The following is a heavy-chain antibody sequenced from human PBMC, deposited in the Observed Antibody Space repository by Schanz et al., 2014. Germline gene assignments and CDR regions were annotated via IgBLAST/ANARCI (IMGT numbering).Heavy chain of an antibody. CDR1: GFTFSTYY. Sequence: VFLAESGGGVVQPGRSLRLSCAASGFTFSTYYMNWVRQAPGKGLEWVSTIYSSGSTYYADSVRGRFTISRDNSMNTVYLQMNSLRSDDAAVYYCARAQGVIRLYYGVDVWGQGTTVTVSS. CDR2: IYSSGST. V-gene: IGHV3-66*02. J-gene: IGHJ6*02. D-gene: IGHD3-10*01. CDR3: ARAQGVIRLYYGVDV.